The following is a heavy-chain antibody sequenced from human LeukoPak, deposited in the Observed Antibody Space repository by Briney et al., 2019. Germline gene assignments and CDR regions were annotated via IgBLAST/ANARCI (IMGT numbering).Heavy chain of an antibody. CDR2: ISEDGSNK. J-gene: IGHJ4*02. V-gene: IGHV3-7*01. Sequence: GGSLRLSCAASGLTFRNYWMSWIRQAPGKGLEWAAHISEDGSNKYYVDSVKGRFTISRDNAKNSLYLQMNSLRVEDTAVYYCVSWSGKYYVTSEIPANSWGQGTLVTASS. D-gene: IGHD3-10*02. CDR3: VSWSGKYYVTSEIPANS. CDR1: GLTFRNYW.